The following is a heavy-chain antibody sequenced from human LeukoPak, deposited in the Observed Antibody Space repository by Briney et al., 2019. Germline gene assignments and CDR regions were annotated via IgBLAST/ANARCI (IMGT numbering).Heavy chain of an antibody. CDR1: GFNFRDYY. CDR2: ISSSSPYI. V-gene: IGHV3-11*06. J-gene: IGHJ5*02. Sequence: GGSLRLSCGASGFNFRDYYMSWIRQAPGKGLEWVSYISSSSPYIYYADSVKGRFTTSRDNAKNSLYLQMNSLRAEDTAVYYCTHLGWFDPWGQGTLVTVSS. CDR3: THLGWFDP.